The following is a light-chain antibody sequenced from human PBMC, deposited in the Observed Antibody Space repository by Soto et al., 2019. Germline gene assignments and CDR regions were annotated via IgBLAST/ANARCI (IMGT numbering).Light chain of an antibody. Sequence: LFFPPSQGTRSLAPGSSFPLSVRASQSVTTRLAWYQHKPGQDHRLLMSGASSRASGVPVRFSGSGSGTDFTLTIRRLEPEDFALYYCQQYGGSPINFGLGTQLEIK. CDR2: GAS. CDR3: QQYGGSPIN. V-gene: IGKV3-20*01. CDR1: QSVTTR. J-gene: IGKJ5*01.